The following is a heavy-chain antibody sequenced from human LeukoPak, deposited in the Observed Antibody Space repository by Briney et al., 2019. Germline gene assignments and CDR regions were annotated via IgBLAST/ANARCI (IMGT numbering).Heavy chain of an antibody. J-gene: IGHJ6*03. CDR2: INHSGST. CDR1: GGSFSGYY. Sequence: PSETLSLTCAVYGGSFSGYYWSWIRQPPGKGPEWIGEINHSGSTNYNPSLKSRVTISVDTSKNQFSLKLSSVTAADTAVYYCARVINGYYYYYMDVWGKGTTVTVSS. V-gene: IGHV4-34*01. CDR3: ARVINGYYYYYMDV. D-gene: IGHD2/OR15-2a*01.